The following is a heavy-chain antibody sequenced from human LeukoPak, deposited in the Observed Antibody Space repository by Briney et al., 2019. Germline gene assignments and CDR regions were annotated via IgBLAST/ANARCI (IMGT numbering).Heavy chain of an antibody. Sequence: GGSLRLSCAASGFTVSSNYMSWVRQAPGKGLEWVSVIYSGGSTYYADSVKGRFTISRDNYKNTVYLQMNSLRAEDTAVYYCARDESLDIVVVPAAIFDYWGQGTLVTVSS. CDR2: IYSGGST. CDR3: ARDESLDIVVVPAAIFDY. V-gene: IGHV3-53*01. J-gene: IGHJ4*02. D-gene: IGHD2-2*01. CDR1: GFTVSSNY.